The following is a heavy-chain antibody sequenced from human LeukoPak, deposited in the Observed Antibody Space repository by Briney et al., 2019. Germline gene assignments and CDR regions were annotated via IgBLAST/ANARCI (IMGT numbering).Heavy chain of an antibody. Sequence: SETLSLTCAVSGYSISSGYYWGWIRQPPGKGLEWIGSIYHSGSTYYNPSLKSRVTISVDTSKNQFSLKLSSMTAADTAVYYCARPRYCSGGSCPDAFDIWGQGTMVTVSS. CDR1: GYSISSGYY. CDR3: ARPRYCSGGSCPDAFDI. V-gene: IGHV4-38-2*01. D-gene: IGHD2-15*01. CDR2: IYHSGST. J-gene: IGHJ3*02.